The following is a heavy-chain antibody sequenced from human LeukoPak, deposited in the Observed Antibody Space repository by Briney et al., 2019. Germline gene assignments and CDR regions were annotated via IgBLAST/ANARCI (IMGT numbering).Heavy chain of an antibody. D-gene: IGHD6-19*01. J-gene: IGHJ4*02. V-gene: IGHV3-30*19. CDR2: IWYDGSNK. CDR1: GFTFSSYG. CDR3: ARVGVSGWSYYFDH. Sequence: PGGSLRLSCAASGFTFSSYGMHWVRQASGKGLEWVAVIWYDGSNKYYADSVKGRFTISRDNSKNTVDLQMNSLRPEDTAVYYCARVGVSGWSYYFDHWGQGTLVTVSS.